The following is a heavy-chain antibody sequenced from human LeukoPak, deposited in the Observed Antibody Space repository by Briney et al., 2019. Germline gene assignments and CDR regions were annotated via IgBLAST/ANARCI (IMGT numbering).Heavy chain of an antibody. Sequence: SVKVSCKASGGTFSSYAMSWVRQAPGQGLEWMGGIIPIFGTANYAQKFQGRVTITADESTSTAYMELSSLRSEDTAVYYCARRGSVVTGPAFDIWGQGTVVTVSS. CDR1: GGTFSSYA. CDR2: IIPIFGTA. CDR3: ARRGSVVTGPAFDI. J-gene: IGHJ3*02. D-gene: IGHD2-21*02. V-gene: IGHV1-69*01.